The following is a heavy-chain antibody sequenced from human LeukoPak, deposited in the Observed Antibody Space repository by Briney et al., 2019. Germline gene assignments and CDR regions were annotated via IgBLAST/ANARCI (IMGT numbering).Heavy chain of an antibody. CDR1: GFTFSDYW. Sequence: GGSLRLSCADSGFTFSDYWMTWVRQTPGKGLEFVANINQDGSENYYVDSVKGRFTISRDNSKNTLYLQMNSLRAEDTAVYYCAKDLAAVVLNWFDPWGQGTLVTVSS. CDR2: INQDGSEN. CDR3: AKDLAAVVLNWFDP. V-gene: IGHV3-7*03. J-gene: IGHJ5*02. D-gene: IGHD6-19*01.